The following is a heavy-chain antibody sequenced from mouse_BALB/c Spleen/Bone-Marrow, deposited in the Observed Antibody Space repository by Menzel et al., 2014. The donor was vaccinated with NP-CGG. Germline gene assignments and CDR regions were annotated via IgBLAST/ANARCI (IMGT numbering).Heavy chain of an antibody. Sequence: QVQLQQSGAELVKPGVSVKISCKGSGYTFTDYAIHWVKQSHAKSLEWIGLISGYYGDAIYNQKFKGKATMTVDKSSSTAYMDLARLTSEDSAIYYCARSGKVRKAMDYWGQGTSVTVSS. V-gene: IGHV1S137*01. D-gene: IGHD2-14*01. CDR1: GYTFTDYA. J-gene: IGHJ4*01. CDR3: ARSGKVRKAMDY. CDR2: ISGYYGDA.